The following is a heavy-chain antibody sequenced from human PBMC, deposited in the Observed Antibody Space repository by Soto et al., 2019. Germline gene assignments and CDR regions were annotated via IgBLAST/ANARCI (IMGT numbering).Heavy chain of an antibody. Sequence: GGSLRLSCAASGFTFSSYSMNWVRQAPGKGLEWVSSISSSSSYIYYADSVKGRFTISRDNAKNSLYLQMNSLRAEDTAVYYCAREPLIFHGDYAAFDIWGQGTMVTVSS. J-gene: IGHJ3*02. CDR2: ISSSSSYI. D-gene: IGHD4-17*01. CDR3: AREPLIFHGDYAAFDI. CDR1: GFTFSSYS. V-gene: IGHV3-21*01.